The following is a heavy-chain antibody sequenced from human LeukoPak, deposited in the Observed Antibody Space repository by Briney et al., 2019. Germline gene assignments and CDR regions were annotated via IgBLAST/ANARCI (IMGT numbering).Heavy chain of an antibody. J-gene: IGHJ4*02. V-gene: IGHV3-33*01. CDR2: IWYDGSNK. CDR3: ARDSDGDYEFDY. CDR1: GFTFSNYG. D-gene: IGHD4-17*01. Sequence: GGSLRLSCAASGFTFSNYGMHWVRQAPGKGLEWVAVIWYDGSNKYYADSVKGRFTISRDNSKNTLDLQMNSLRAEDTAVYHCARDSDGDYEFDYWGQGTLVTVSS.